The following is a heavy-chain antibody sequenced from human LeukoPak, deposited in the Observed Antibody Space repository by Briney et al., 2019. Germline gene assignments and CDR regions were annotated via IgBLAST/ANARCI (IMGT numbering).Heavy chain of an antibody. CDR1: GFTFNSYA. CDR3: TKGDFWSGYWGRFDY. V-gene: IGHV3-23*01. J-gene: IGHJ4*02. CDR2: ISGSGGTT. D-gene: IGHD3-3*01. Sequence: PGGSLRLSCAASGFTFNSYAMSWVRQAPGKGLEWVSVISGSGGTTYYADSVKGRFTLSRDNSKNTLYLQMNSLRAEDTAVYYCTKGDFWSGYWGRFDYWGQGTLVTVSS.